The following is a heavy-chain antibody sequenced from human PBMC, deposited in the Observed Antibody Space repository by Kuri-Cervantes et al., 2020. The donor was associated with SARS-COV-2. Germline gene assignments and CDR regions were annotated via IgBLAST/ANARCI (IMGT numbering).Heavy chain of an antibody. CDR3: ARITMVRDTDFDY. V-gene: IGHV3-30*04. D-gene: IGHD3-10*01. J-gene: IGHJ4*02. Sequence: GGSLRLSCAASGFTFSSYAMHWVRQAPGKGLEWVAVISYDGSNKYYADSVKGRFTISRDNSKNTLYLQMNSLRAEDTAVYYCARITMVRDTDFDYWGQGTLVTVSS. CDR1: GFTFSSYA. CDR2: ISYDGSNK.